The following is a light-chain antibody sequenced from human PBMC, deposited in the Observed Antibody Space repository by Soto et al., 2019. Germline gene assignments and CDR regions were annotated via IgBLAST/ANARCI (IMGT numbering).Light chain of an antibody. V-gene: IGLV1-44*01. CDR1: SSNIGGNT. J-gene: IGLJ1*01. CDR3: AAWDASLNGYV. Sequence: QSVLTQPPSASGTPGQRVTISCSTSSSNIGGNTVNWYQQVPGTAPKLLIYSYDQRPSGVPDRFSGSKSGTSASLAISGLQSEDEADYYCAAWDASLNGYVFGTGPKVTVL. CDR2: SYD.